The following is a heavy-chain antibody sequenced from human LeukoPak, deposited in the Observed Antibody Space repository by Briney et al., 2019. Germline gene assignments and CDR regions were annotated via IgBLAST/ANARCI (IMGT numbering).Heavy chain of an antibody. D-gene: IGHD7-27*01. V-gene: IGHV4-59*01. CDR1: GGSISSYY. CDR2: IYYSGST. CDR3: ARELTGEGNAFDI. Sequence: SETLSLTCTVSGGSISSYYWSWIRQPPGKGLEWIGYIYYSGSTNYNPSLKSRVTISVDTSKNQFSLKPSSVTAADTAVYYCARELTGEGNAFDIWGQGTMVTVSS. J-gene: IGHJ3*02.